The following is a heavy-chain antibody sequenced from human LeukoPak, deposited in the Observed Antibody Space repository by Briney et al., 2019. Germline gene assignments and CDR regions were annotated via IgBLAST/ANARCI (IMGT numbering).Heavy chain of an antibody. CDR2: IWYDGSNK. CDR3: ARVDFGPFDP. V-gene: IGHV3-33*01. Sequence: GGSLRLSCAASGFTFSSYGMHWVRQAPGKGLEGVAVIWYDGSNKYYADSVKGRFTISRDNSKNTLYLQMNSLRAEDTAVYYCARVDFGPFDPWGQGTLVTVSS. D-gene: IGHD3-3*01. CDR1: GFTFSSYG. J-gene: IGHJ5*02.